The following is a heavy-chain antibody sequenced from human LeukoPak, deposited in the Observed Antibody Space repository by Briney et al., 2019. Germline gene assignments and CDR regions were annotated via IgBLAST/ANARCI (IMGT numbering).Heavy chain of an antibody. CDR2: IRSKANSYAT. D-gene: IGHD3-22*01. Sequence: GGSLRLSCAASGFTFSGSAMHWVRQASGKGLEWVGRIRSKANSYATAYAASVKGRFTISRDDSKNTAYLQMNSLKTEDTAVYYCTRHGSYYDSSGYRDYWGQGTLVTVSS. CDR3: TRHGSYYDSSGYRDY. J-gene: IGHJ4*02. V-gene: IGHV3-73*01. CDR1: GFTFSGSA.